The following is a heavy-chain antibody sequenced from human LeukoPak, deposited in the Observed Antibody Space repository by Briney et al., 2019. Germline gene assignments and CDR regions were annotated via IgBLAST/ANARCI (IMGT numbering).Heavy chain of an antibody. V-gene: IGHV3-7*03. CDR2: INPDGTEK. CDR3: VRDDRGIAVGSRDH. D-gene: IGHD6-19*01. CDR1: GFSFSNHW. J-gene: IGHJ4*02. Sequence: GGSLRLSCAASGFSFSNHWMIWVRQAPGKGLEWVATINPDGTEKRYVDSVKGRFTISRDNGKNSLYLQMSSLRAEDTAVYYCVRDDRGIAVGSRDHGAQGTLVTVS.